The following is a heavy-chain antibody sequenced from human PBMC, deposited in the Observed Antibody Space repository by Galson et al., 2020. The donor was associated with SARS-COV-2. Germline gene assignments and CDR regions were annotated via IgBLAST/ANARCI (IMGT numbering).Heavy chain of an antibody. CDR1: GYSFTSYW. J-gene: IGHJ6*02. Sequence: GESLKISCKGSGYSFTSYWIGWVRQMPGKGLEWMGIIYPGDSDTRYSPSFQGQVTISADKSISTAYLQWSSLKASDTAMYYCARQHSSRGNYYYYYGMDVWGQGTTVTVSS. CDR2: IYPGDSDT. D-gene: IGHD6-13*01. V-gene: IGHV5-51*01. CDR3: ARQHSSRGNYYYYYGMDV.